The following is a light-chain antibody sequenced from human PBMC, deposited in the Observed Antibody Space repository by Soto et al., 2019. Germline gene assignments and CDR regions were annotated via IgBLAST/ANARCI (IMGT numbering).Light chain of an antibody. CDR2: GSS. CDR3: QQYGRSPPYT. J-gene: IGKJ2*01. CDR1: QSVSNNY. Sequence: EVVLTQSPGTLSLSPGERATLSCRASQSVSNNYFAWYQQKPGQAPRLLIFGSSDRATGTPDRFSGSGSGTDFTLTISRLEPEDFAVYYCQQYGRSPPYTFGQGTKLEIK. V-gene: IGKV3-20*01.